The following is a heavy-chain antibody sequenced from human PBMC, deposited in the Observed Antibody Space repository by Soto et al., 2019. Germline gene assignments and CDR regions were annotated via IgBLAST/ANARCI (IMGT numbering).Heavy chain of an antibody. CDR3: ARVPGYYNWFDP. CDR2: IYHSGST. V-gene: IGHV4-30-2*01. D-gene: IGHD3-9*01. J-gene: IGHJ5*02. Sequence: CWIRQPPGKGLEWIGYIYHSGSTYYNPSLKSRVTISVDRSKNQFSLKLSSVTAADTAVYYCARVPGYYNWFDPWGQGTLVTVSS.